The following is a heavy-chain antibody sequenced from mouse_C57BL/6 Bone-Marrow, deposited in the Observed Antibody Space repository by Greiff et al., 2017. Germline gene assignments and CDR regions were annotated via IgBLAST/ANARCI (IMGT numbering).Heavy chain of an antibody. Sequence: VQLQQSGPVLVKPGASVKMSCKASGYTFTDYYMNWVKQSHGKSLEWIGVINPYNGGTSYNQKFKGKATLTVDKSSSTAYMELNSLTSEDSAVYYGAKYGFRVCYGTLFAYWGQGTLVTVSA. J-gene: IGHJ3*01. V-gene: IGHV1-19*01. CDR1: GYTFTDYY. D-gene: IGHD1-1*01. CDR3: AKYGFRVCYGTLFAY. CDR2: INPYNGGT.